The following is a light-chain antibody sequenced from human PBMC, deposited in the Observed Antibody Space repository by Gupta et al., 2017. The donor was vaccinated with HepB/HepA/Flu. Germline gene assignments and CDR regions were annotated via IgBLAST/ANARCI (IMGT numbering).Light chain of an antibody. V-gene: IGKV3-20*01. CDR2: GAS. CDR3: QHYGRSPPIT. Sequence: ILLTQSPGTLSLSPGERSTLSCRPSQSVNNIYLAGYQQRPGQAPRLLIYGASKRATGSPDRCSGGGCGTNFTLTTSRLVQEEVAVDYCQHYGRSPPITFGQGTRLEIK. CDR1: QSVNNIY. J-gene: IGKJ5*01.